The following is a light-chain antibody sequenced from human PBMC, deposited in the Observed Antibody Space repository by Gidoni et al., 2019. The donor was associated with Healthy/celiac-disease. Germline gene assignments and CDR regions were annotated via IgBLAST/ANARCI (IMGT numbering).Light chain of an antibody. J-gene: IGKJ4*01. CDR1: QSLLHSNGYNY. CDR2: LGS. CDR3: MQALQTPLLT. Sequence: DIVMTQSPLSLPVTPGEPASISCRSSQSLLHSNGYNYLDWYPQKPGQSPQLLIYLGSNRASGVPDRFSGSGSGTDFTLKISRVEAEDVGVYYCMQALQTPLLTFGGGTKVEIK. V-gene: IGKV2-28*01.